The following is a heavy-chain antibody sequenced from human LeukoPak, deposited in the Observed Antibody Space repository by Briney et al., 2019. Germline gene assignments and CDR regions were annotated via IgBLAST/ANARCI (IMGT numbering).Heavy chain of an antibody. V-gene: IGHV4-59*01. J-gene: IGHJ4*02. CDR1: GGSISNYY. Sequence: SETLSLTCTVSGGSISNYYWTWIRQPPGKGLEWIGYIYYSGSTNYNPSLKSRVTISVDTSKNQFSLKLSSVTAADTAVYYCARGYGWLDYWGREPWSPSPQ. D-gene: IGHD2-8*02. CDR3: ARGYGWLDY. CDR2: IYYSGST.